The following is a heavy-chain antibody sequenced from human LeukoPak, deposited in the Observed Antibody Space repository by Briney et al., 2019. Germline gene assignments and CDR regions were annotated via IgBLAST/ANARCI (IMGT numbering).Heavy chain of an antibody. D-gene: IGHD3-16*01. J-gene: IGHJ4*02. V-gene: IGHV3-74*01. CDR2: INPAGSVT. CDR3: SRDFVGVEDY. Sequence: GGSLRLSCSASGFTISSYWMHWVRQAPGKGLVWVSRINPAGSVTNHADSVRGRFTISRDTATNTLYLEMNSLRAEDTAVYYCSRDFVGVEDYWGQGTLVTVSS. CDR1: GFTISSYW.